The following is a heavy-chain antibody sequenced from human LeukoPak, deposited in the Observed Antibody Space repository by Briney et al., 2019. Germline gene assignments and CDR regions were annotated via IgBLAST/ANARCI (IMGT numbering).Heavy chain of an antibody. V-gene: IGHV4-31*03. J-gene: IGHJ3*02. D-gene: IGHD4-23*01. CDR3: ARVIGHDYDGDAFDI. Sequence: SETLSLTCTVSGGSISSGGYYWSWIRQHPGKGLEWIGYIYYSGSTYYNPSLKSRVTISVDTSKNQFSLKLSSVTAADTAVYYCARVIGHDYDGDAFDIWGQGTMVTVSS. CDR1: GGSISSGGYY. CDR2: IYYSGST.